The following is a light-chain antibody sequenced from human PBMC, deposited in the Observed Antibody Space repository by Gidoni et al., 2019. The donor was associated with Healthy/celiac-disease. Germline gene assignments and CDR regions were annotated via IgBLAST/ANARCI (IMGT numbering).Light chain of an antibody. J-gene: IGKJ3*01. Sequence: DIQMTHSPSSLSASVGDRVTIPCRASKSISSYLNWYQQKPGKAPKLLIYAASSVQSGVPSRFSGSGSGTDFTLTISSLQPEDFATYYCQQSYSTPRTFGPXTKVDIK. CDR2: AAS. CDR3: QQSYSTPRT. V-gene: IGKV1-39*01. CDR1: KSISSY.